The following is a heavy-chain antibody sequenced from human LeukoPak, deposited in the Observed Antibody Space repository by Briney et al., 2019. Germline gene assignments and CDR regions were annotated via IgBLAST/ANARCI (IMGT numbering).Heavy chain of an antibody. Sequence: GGSLRLSCAASGFTFSDYFMTWIRQAPGNGLEWIAHMRGSGDTVSYADSVRGRLTISRDNVKNSLYLQMNGLGVEDTAVYYCARLGVITAAGTYDYWGQGALVTVSS. CDR2: MRGSGDTV. D-gene: IGHD6-13*01. V-gene: IGHV3-11*01. CDR3: ARLGVITAAGTYDY. J-gene: IGHJ4*02. CDR1: GFTFSDYF.